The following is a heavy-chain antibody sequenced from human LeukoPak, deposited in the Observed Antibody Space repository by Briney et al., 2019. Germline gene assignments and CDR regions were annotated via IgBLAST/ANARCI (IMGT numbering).Heavy chain of an antibody. V-gene: IGHV1-8*01. D-gene: IGHD5/OR15-5a*01. J-gene: IGHJ4*02. CDR2: MNPNSGNT. CDR3: ARGVGIVSTISKKHFDD. CDR1: GYTFTSYD. Sequence: ASVKVSCKASGYTFTSYDINWVRQATGQGLDWMGWMNPNSGNTGYAQKFQGRVTITRNTSINTAYMELSSLRSEDTAIYYCARGVGIVSTISKKHFDDWGQGTLVTVSS.